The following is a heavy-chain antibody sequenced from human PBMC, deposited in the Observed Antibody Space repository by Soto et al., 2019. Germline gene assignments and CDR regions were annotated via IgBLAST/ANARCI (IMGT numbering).Heavy chain of an antibody. CDR2: ISYDGSDQ. V-gene: IGHV3-30*18. Sequence: QVQVEEFGGGVVQPGRSLRLSCAGPTFTFSDFGFHWVRQAPGKGLEWVAMISYDGSDQYYGDSVQGRCTIYRDDSKNTVYLQMNSLRAEDTAMYYCAKSTYCNGGSCFPQYWGPGTLVTVSS. CDR1: TFTFSDFG. CDR3: AKSTYCNGGSCFPQY. D-gene: IGHD2-15*01. J-gene: IGHJ4*02.